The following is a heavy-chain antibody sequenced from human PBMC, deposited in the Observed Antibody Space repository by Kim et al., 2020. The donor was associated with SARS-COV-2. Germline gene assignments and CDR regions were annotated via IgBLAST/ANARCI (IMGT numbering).Heavy chain of an antibody. D-gene: IGHD6-6*01. CDR1: GGSISSGGYY. Sequence: SETLSLTCTVSGGSISSGGYYWSWIRQHPGKGLEWIGYIYYSGSTYYNPSLKSRVTISVDTSKNQFSLKLSSVTAADTAVYYCARARGSEYSSSSGFYWFDPWGQGTLVTVSS. J-gene: IGHJ5*02. CDR2: IYYSGST. CDR3: ARARGSEYSSSSGFYWFDP. V-gene: IGHV4-31*03.